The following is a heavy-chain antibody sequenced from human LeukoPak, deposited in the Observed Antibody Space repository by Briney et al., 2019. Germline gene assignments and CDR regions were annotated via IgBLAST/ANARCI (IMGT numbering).Heavy chain of an antibody. CDR1: GLTVSSNY. J-gene: IGHJ6*02. CDR2: IYSGGST. V-gene: IGHV3-53*01. D-gene: IGHD6-13*01. CDR3: ASSSWYNPYYYYGMDV. Sequence: GGSLRLSCAASGLTVSSNYMSWVRQAPGKGLEWVSVIYSGGSTYYADSVKGRFTISRDNSKNTLYLQMNSLRAEDTAVYYCASSSWYNPYYYYGMDVWGQGTTVTVSS.